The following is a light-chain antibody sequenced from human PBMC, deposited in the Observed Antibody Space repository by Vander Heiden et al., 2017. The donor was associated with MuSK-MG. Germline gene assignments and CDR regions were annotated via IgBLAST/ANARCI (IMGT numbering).Light chain of an antibody. V-gene: IGKV3-11*01. CDR3: QQRSLWPRGAR. CDR1: QNINNY. J-gene: IGKJ1*01. CDR2: DAY. Sequence: EIVFTQSPVTLSLSPGERATLSCRASQNINNYLAWYQLKPGQGPRLMSFDAYSRATGIPARFSGSGSGTDFILTISSLEPEDFAVDFCQQRSLWPRGARFGQGTKVEIK.